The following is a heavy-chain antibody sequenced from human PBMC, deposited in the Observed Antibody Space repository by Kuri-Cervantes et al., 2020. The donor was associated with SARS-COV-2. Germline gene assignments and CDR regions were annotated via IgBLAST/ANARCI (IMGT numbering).Heavy chain of an antibody. Sequence: SETLSLTCTVSGSSVSSPNYWGWIRQPPGKGLEWIGSIYYSGSTYYNPSLKSRVTISVDTSKNQFSLKLSSVTAADTAVYYCARESSSSWYWFDPWGQGTLVTVSS. CDR2: IYYSGST. CDR3: ARESSSSWYWFDP. J-gene: IGHJ5*02. D-gene: IGHD6-13*01. CDR1: GSSVSSPNY. V-gene: IGHV4-38-2*02.